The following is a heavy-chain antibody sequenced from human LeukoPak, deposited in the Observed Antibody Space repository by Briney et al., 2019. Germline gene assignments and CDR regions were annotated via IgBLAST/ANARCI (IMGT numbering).Heavy chain of an antibody. CDR3: ARQPVVNRGAVASNFDS. Sequence: SETLSLTCPVSGGFIGSTTCYWGWIRQPPGKGLEWIASIYYSGNTYYNASVESRVTIPIDTSKNQFSLKLNSMSATDTAVYFCARQPVVNRGAVASNFDSWGQGTLVTVSA. J-gene: IGHJ4*02. CDR1: GGFIGSTTCY. CDR2: IYYSGNT. D-gene: IGHD6-19*01. V-gene: IGHV4-39*01.